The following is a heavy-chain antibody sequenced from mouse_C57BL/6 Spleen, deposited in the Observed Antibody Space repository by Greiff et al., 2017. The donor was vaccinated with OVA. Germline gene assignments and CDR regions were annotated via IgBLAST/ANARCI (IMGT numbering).Heavy chain of an antibody. V-gene: IGHV5-4*01. CDR2: ISDGGSYT. J-gene: IGHJ4*01. CDR3: ARDPDLYYYGSSSYYYAMDY. CDR1: GFTFSSYA. D-gene: IGHD1-1*01. Sequence: EVKLVESGGGLVKPGGSLKLSCAASGFTFSSYAMSWVRQTPEKRLEWVATISDGGSYTYYPDNVQGRFTISRDNAKNNLYLQMSHLKSEDTAMYYCARDPDLYYYGSSSYYYAMDYWGQGTSVTVSS.